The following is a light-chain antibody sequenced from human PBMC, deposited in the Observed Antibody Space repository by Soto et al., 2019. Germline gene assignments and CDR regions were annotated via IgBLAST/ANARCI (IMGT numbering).Light chain of an antibody. J-gene: IGKJ4*01. CDR2: GAS. CDR3: QQYGSTLLT. Sequence: EIVLTQSPGTLSLSPGERATLSCRASQSVSSNYLAWYQQKPGQAPRLLIYGASYRASGIPDRFSGSGSGTDFTLTISRLEPEDFAVYYCQQYGSTLLTLGGGTKVDIK. V-gene: IGKV3-20*01. CDR1: QSVSSNY.